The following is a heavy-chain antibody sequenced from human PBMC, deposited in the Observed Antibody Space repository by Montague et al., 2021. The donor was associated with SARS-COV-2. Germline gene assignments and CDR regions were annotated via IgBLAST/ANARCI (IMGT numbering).Heavy chain of an antibody. Sequence: SLRLSCAASGFSFSRYWMSWVRQAPGKGLEWVANIKQDGSVKYYVDSLKGRFTISRDNAKNSLYLQMNSLRAEDTAVYYCARKTGGGYWGQGTLVTVSS. CDR1: GFSFSRYW. J-gene: IGHJ4*02. D-gene: IGHD3-16*01. V-gene: IGHV3-7*03. CDR2: IKQDGSVK. CDR3: ARKTGGGY.